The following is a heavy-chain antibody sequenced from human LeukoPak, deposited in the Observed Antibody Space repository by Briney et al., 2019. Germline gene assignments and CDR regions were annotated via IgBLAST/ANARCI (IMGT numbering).Heavy chain of an antibody. CDR1: GFTFSSYW. Sequence: GGSLRLSCAASGFTFSSYWMSWVRQAPGKGLEWVANIKQDGSEKYYVDSVKGRFTISRHNAKNSLYLQMNSLRAEDTAVYYCARDGSYYDFWSGYPSGHFDYWGQGTLVTVSS. J-gene: IGHJ4*02. D-gene: IGHD3-3*01. CDR3: ARDGSYYDFWSGYPSGHFDY. V-gene: IGHV3-7*01. CDR2: IKQDGSEK.